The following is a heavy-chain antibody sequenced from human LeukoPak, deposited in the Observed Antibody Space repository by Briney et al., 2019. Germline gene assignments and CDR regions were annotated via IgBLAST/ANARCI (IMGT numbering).Heavy chain of an antibody. D-gene: IGHD2-15*01. Sequence: SETLSLTCTVSGGSIRSYFWSWIRQPAGRGLEWIGRIYTSGTTNYNPSLMSRVTMSVDTSKNQLSLKLSSVTAADTAVYYCARDRDCSGGGCYGPFDYWGQGTLVTVSS. CDR1: GGSIRSYF. J-gene: IGHJ4*02. CDR2: IYTSGTT. V-gene: IGHV4-4*07. CDR3: ARDRDCSGGGCYGPFDY.